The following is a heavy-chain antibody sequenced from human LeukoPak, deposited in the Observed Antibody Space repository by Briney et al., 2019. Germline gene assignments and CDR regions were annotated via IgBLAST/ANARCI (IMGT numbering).Heavy chain of an antibody. CDR2: ISYDGSNK. V-gene: IGHV3-30-3*01. CDR1: GFTFSSYA. D-gene: IGHD3-16*01. CDR3: ARSPMSGNMRFDY. J-gene: IGHJ4*02. Sequence: GGSLRLSCAASGFTFSSYAMHWVRQAPGKGLEWVAVISYDGSNKYYADSVKGRFTISRDNSKNTLYLQMNSLRAEDTAVYYCARSPMSGNMRFDYWGQGTLVTVSS.